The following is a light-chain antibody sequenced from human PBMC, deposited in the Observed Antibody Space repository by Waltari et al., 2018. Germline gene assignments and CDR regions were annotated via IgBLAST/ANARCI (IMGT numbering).Light chain of an antibody. V-gene: IGLV2-8*01. CDR2: EVY. Sequence: QSALTQPPSASGSPGQSVAISCTGTSSDVGGYNYVSWYQQHPGKAPRLMIYEVYKRPSGVPVRFSGSKSGNTASLTVSGLQAEDEADYYCSSYAGRDILVFGGGTRLTVL. CDR1: SSDVGGYNY. J-gene: IGLJ2*01. CDR3: SSYAGRDILV.